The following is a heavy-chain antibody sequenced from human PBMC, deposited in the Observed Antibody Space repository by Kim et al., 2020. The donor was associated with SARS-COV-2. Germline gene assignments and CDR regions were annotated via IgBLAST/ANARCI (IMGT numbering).Heavy chain of an antibody. CDR3: ARGSDRWRFDL. D-gene: IGHD2-21*01. CDR2: LYYSGSA. V-gene: IGHV4-39*07. CDR1: GGSMSSSSYY. Sequence: SETLSLTCTVSGGSMSSSSYYWGWIRQPPGKGLEWIGSLYYSGSAYYNPSLKSRVTMSGDTSESQCSLTLRSVTAADTAVYCCARGSDRWRFDLWVQGT. J-gene: IGHJ4*02.